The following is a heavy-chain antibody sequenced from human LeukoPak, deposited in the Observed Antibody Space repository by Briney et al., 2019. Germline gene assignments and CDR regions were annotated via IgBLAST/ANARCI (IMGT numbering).Heavy chain of an antibody. V-gene: IGHV1-69*04. CDR3: ARAWTTVTANYYFDY. J-gene: IGHJ4*02. CDR2: IIPILFIA. Sequence: SSVKVSCKASVGTFSSYAISWVRQAPGQGLEWMGRIIPILFIANYAQKFQGRVTITADKSTSTAYMELSSLRSEDTAVYYCARAWTTVTANYYFDYWGQGTLVTVSS. D-gene: IGHD4-11*01. CDR1: VGTFSSYA.